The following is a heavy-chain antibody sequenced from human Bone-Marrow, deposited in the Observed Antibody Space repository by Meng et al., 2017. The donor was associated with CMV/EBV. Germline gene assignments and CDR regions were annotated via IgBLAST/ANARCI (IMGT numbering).Heavy chain of an antibody. D-gene: IGHD5-12*01. CDR3: ASSGYSGYDWYFDY. CDR1: GGSISSYY. Sequence: SDTLSLTCTVSGGSISSYYWSWIRQPPGKGLEWIGYIYYSGSTNYNPSLKSRVTISVDTSKNQFSLKLSSVTAADTAVYYCASSGYSGYDWYFDYWGQGTLVTFSS. CDR2: IYYSGST. V-gene: IGHV4-59*07. J-gene: IGHJ4*02.